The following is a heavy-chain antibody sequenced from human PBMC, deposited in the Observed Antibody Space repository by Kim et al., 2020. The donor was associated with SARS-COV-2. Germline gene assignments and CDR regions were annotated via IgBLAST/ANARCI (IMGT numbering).Heavy chain of an antibody. CDR1: GYTLTELS. V-gene: IGHV1-24*01. CDR2: FDPEDGET. CDR3: ATLDSSGYYKEYYFDY. Sequence: ASVKVSCKVSGYTLTELSMHWVRQAPGKGLEWMGGFDPEDGETIYARKFQGRVTMTEDTSTDTVYMELSSLRSEDTAVYYCATLDSSGYYKEYYFDYWGQGTLVTVSS. J-gene: IGHJ4*02. D-gene: IGHD3-22*01.